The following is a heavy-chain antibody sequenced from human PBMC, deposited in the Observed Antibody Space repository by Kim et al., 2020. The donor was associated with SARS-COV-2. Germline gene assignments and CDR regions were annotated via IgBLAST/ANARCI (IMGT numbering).Heavy chain of an antibody. V-gene: IGHV4-61*02. CDR3: AREGIRAAFRSKPWYFDY. CDR1: GGSISSGSYY. CDR2: IYTSGST. Sequence: SETLSLTCTVSGGSISSGSYYWSWIRQPAGKGLEWIGRIYTSGSTNYNPSLKSRVTISVDTSKNQFSLKLSSVTAADTAVYYCAREGIRAAFRSKPWYFDYWGEGTLVTVSS. D-gene: IGHD3-10*01. J-gene: IGHJ4*02.